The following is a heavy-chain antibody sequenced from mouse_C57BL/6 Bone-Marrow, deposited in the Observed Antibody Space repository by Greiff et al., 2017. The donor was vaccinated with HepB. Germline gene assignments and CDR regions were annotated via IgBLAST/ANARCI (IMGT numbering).Heavy chain of an antibody. V-gene: IGHV1-55*01. J-gene: IGHJ1*03. D-gene: IGHD2-5*01. CDR2: IYPGSGST. CDR1: GYTFTSYW. Sequence: QVHVKQPGAELVKPGASVKMSCKASGYTFTSYWITWVKQRPGQGLEWIGDIYPGSGSTNYNEKFKSKATLTVDTSSSTAYMQLSSLTSEDSAVYYCARRGYSNYVWYFDVWGTGTTVTVSS. CDR3: ARRGYSNYVWYFDV.